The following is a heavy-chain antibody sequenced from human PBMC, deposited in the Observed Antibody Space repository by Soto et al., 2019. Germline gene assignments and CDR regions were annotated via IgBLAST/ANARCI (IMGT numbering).Heavy chain of an antibody. CDR3: ARGRYSSSWFPFDY. D-gene: IGHD6-13*01. Sequence: PSETLSLTCAVYGGSFSGYYWSWIRQPPGKGLEWIGEINHSGSTNYNPSLKSRVTISVDTSKNQFSLKLSSVTAAVTAVYYCARGRYSSSWFPFDYWGQGTLVTVSS. V-gene: IGHV4-34*01. J-gene: IGHJ4*02. CDR1: GGSFSGYY. CDR2: INHSGST.